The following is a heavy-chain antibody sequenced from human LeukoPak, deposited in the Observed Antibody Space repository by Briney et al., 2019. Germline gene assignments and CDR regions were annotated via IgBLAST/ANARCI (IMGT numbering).Heavy chain of an antibody. V-gene: IGHV3-7*01. CDR1: GFTFSSYW. D-gene: IGHD2-2*01. CDR2: IKQDGSEK. CDR3: ARDALIVVVPAASGWFDP. Sequence: PGGSLRLSCAASGFTFSSYWMSWVRQAPGKGLEWVANIKQDGSEKYYVDSVKGRFTISRDNAKNSLYLQMNSLRAEDTAVYYCARDALIVVVPAASGWFDPWGQGTLVTVSS. J-gene: IGHJ5*02.